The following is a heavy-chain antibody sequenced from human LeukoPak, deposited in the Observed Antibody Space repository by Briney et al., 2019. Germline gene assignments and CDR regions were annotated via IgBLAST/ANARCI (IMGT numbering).Heavy chain of an antibody. V-gene: IGHV3-21*01. Sequence: GGSLRLSCAASGFTFSSYSMNWVRQAPGKGLEWVSSISSSSSYIYYADSVKGRFTISRDNSKNTLYLQMNSLRAEDTAVYYCARGLGGVVVPAAIPDYWGQGTLVTVSS. J-gene: IGHJ4*02. CDR2: ISSSSSYI. D-gene: IGHD2-2*02. CDR1: GFTFSSYS. CDR3: ARGLGGVVVPAAIPDY.